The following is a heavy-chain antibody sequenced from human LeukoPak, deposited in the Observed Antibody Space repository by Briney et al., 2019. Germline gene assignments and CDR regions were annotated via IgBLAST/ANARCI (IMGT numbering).Heavy chain of an antibody. CDR2: ITDSGRSS. J-gene: IGHJ4*02. V-gene: IGHV3-23*01. CDR3: AKDVCGNCYDPIDY. D-gene: IGHD3-16*01. Sequence: GGSLRLSCAFSGFTFSNYAMSWVRQAPGKGLEWISGITDSGRSSYFADSVRGRFTISRDKSKNTLYLQMNRLRAEDTALYFCAKDVCGNCYDPIDYWGQGILVTVSS. CDR1: GFTFSNYA.